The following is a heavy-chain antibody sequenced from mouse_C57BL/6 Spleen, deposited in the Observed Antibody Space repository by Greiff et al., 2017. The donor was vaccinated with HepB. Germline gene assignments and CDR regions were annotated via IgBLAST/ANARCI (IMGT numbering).Heavy chain of an antibody. V-gene: IGHV1-64*01. D-gene: IGHD2-4*01. Sequence: QVQLKQPGAELVKPGASVKLSCKASGYTFTSYWMHWVKQRPGQGLEWIGMIHPNSGSTNYNEKFKSKATLTVDKSSSTAYMQLSSLTSEDSAVYYCARWIYYDYEEFAYWGQGTLVTVSA. CDR2: IHPNSGST. CDR3: ARWIYYDYEEFAY. CDR1: GYTFTSYW. J-gene: IGHJ3*01.